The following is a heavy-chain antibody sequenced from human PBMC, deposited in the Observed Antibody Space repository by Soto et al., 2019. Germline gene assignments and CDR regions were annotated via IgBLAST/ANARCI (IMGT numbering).Heavy chain of an antibody. CDR1: GYSFTSYW. Sequence: PGESLKISCKGSGYSFTSYWIGWVRQMPGKGLEWMGIIYPGDSDTRYSPSFQGQVTISADKSISTAYLQWSSLKASDTAMYYCARTGIAVAGTLRKYYYGMDVWGQGTTVTVSS. CDR2: IYPGDSDT. V-gene: IGHV5-51*01. CDR3: ARTGIAVAGTLRKYYYGMDV. D-gene: IGHD6-19*01. J-gene: IGHJ6*02.